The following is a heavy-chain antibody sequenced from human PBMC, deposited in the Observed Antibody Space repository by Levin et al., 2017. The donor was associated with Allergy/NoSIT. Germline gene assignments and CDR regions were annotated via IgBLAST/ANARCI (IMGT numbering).Heavy chain of an antibody. CDR1: GGSISSGGYS. Sequence: SETLSLTCAVSGGSISSGGYSWSWIRQPPGKGLEWIGYIYHSGSTYYNPSLKSRVTISVDRSKNQFSLKLSSVTAADTAVYYCARENYYGSGNGEGFFDYWGQGTLVTVSS. CDR3: ARENYYGSGNGEGFFDY. J-gene: IGHJ4*02. CDR2: IYHSGST. D-gene: IGHD3-10*01. V-gene: IGHV4-30-2*01.